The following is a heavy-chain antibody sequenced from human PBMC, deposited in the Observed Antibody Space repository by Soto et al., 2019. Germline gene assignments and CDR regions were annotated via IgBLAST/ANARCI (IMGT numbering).Heavy chain of an antibody. Sequence: EVQLLESGGGLVQPGGSLRLSCAASGFTFSSYAMSWVRQAPGKGLEWVSAISGSGGSTYYADSVKGRFTISRGNSKNTLYLQMNSLSAEDTAVYYCAKDDGSRGSNFDYWGQGTLVTVSS. CDR3: AKDDGSRGSNFDY. V-gene: IGHV3-23*01. J-gene: IGHJ4*02. D-gene: IGHD3-22*01. CDR1: GFTFSSYA. CDR2: ISGSGGST.